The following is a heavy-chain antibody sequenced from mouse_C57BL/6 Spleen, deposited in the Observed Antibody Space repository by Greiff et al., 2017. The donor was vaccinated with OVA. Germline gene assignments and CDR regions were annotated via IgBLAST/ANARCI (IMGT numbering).Heavy chain of an antibody. CDR1: GFSLTSYG. D-gene: IGHD1-1*01. Sequence: VQRVESGPGLVQPSQSLSITCTVSGFSLTSYGVHWVRQSPGKGLEWLGVIWRGGSTDYNAAFMSRLSITKDNSKSQVFFKMNSLQADDTAIYYCAKGDYGSSYVAMDYWGQGTSVTVSS. V-gene: IGHV2-5*01. CDR2: IWRGGST. J-gene: IGHJ4*01. CDR3: AKGDYGSSYVAMDY.